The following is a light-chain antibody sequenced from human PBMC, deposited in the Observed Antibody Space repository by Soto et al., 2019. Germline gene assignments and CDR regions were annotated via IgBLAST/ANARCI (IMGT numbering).Light chain of an antibody. V-gene: IGKV1-12*01. CDR1: QDISSW. CDR2: AAS. J-gene: IGKJ1*01. CDR3: QQANTFPPWT. Sequence: DLQMTQSPSSVSASVGDRVTITCRASQDISSWLAWYQQKPGKAPKLLIYAASTLQTGVPSRFSGSGSGTDFTLTINSLQPEDFATYFCQQANTFPPWTFGQGTKVEI.